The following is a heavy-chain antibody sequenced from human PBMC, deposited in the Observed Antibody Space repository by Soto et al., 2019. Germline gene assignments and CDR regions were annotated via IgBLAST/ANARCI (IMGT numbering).Heavy chain of an antibody. D-gene: IGHD1-26*01. J-gene: IGHJ6*02. CDR1: GGSISSYY. CDR2: PYTSGST. CDR3: ARDDVSGSYYGPYYYGMDV. V-gene: IGHV4-4*07. Sequence: SETLSLTCTVSGGSISSYYWSWIRQPAGKGLEWIGRPYTSGSTNYNPSLKSRVTMSVDTSKNQFSLKLSSVTAADTAVYYCARDDVSGSYYGPYYYGMDVWGQGTTVTVSS.